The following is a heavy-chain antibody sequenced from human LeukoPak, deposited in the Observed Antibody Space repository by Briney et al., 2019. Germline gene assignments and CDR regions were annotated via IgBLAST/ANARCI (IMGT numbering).Heavy chain of an antibody. CDR2: IYYSGNT. CDR3: ARAILTASGSVWYFDL. CDR1: GGSFSSGGYY. Sequence: SQTLSLTCTVSGGSFSSGGYYWSWIRQHPGKGLECIGYIYYSGNTFYNPSLKSRVTTSVDTSKNQFSLNLRSVPAADTAVYYCARAILTASGSVWYFDLWGRGTLVTVSS. D-gene: IGHD3-3*01. V-gene: IGHV4-31*03. J-gene: IGHJ2*01.